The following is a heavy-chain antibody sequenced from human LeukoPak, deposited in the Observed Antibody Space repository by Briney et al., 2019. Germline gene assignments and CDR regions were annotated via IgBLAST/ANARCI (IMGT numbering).Heavy chain of an antibody. D-gene: IGHD6-13*01. CDR2: MNPNSGNT. CDR1: GYTFTSYY. J-gene: IGHJ4*02. CDR3: AREFKIRSSSSFLGY. Sequence: ASVKVSCKASGYTFTSYYMHWVRQATGQGLEWMGWMNPNSGNTGYAQKFQGRVTMTRNTSISTAYMELSSLRSEDTAVYYCAREFKIRSSSSFLGYWGQGTLVTVSS. V-gene: IGHV1-8*02.